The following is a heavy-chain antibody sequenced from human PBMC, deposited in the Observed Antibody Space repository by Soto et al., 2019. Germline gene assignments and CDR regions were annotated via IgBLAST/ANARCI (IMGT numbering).Heavy chain of an antibody. V-gene: IGHV4-59*08. D-gene: IGHD3-10*01. CDR1: GGSISSYY. CDR2: IYNSGRGST. Sequence: SETLSLTCTVSGGSISSYYWSWIRQPPGKGLEWIGYIYNSGRGSTGSNPSLSSRVTFSIDTSTKQFFLKLSSVTAADTAVHYCVRQGFGRLHGLVDVWGQGTTVTVSS. J-gene: IGHJ6*02. CDR3: VRQGFGRLHGLVDV.